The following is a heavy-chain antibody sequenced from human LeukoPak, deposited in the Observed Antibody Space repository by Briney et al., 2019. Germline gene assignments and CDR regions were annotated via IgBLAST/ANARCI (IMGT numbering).Heavy chain of an antibody. V-gene: IGHV4-34*01. CDR2: INHSGST. Sequence: SETLSLTCAVYGGSFSGYYWSWIRQPPGKGLEWIGEINHSGSTNYNPSLKSRVTISVDTSKNQFSLKLSSVTAADTAVYYCARIRGTRFLEWLSRGKLYYFDYWGQGTLVTVSP. D-gene: IGHD3-3*01. CDR1: GGSFSGYY. CDR3: ARIRGTRFLEWLSRGKLYYFDY. J-gene: IGHJ4*02.